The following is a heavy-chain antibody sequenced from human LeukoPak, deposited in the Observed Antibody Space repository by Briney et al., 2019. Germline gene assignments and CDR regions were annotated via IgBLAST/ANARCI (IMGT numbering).Heavy chain of an antibody. Sequence: ASVKVSCKASGYTFTGYYMHWVRQAPGQGLEWMGWINPNSGGINYAQKFQGRVTMTRDTSIITTYMELSRLRSDDTAVYYCARDSLGILDFDYWGQGTLVTVSS. CDR3: ARDSLGILDFDY. CDR2: INPNSGGI. CDR1: GYTFTGYY. J-gene: IGHJ4*02. V-gene: IGHV1-2*02. D-gene: IGHD3-16*01.